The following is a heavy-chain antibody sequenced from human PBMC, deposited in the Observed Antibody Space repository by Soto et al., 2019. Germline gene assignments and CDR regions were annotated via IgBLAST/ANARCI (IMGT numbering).Heavy chain of an antibody. Sequence: PGGSLRLSCAASGFTFTFYSINWVRQAPGKGLEWVSSISSSGDYIYYADSMRGRITISRDNSKNTLYLKMNSLRAEDTAVYYCAKDQYISGHVLFDIWGQGTMVTVSS. D-gene: IGHD6-19*01. CDR2: ISSSGDYI. J-gene: IGHJ3*02. V-gene: IGHV3-21*04. CDR3: AKDQYISGHVLFDI. CDR1: GFTFTFYS.